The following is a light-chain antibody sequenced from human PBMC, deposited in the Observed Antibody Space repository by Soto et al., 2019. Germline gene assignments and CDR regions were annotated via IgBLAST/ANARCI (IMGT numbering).Light chain of an antibody. V-gene: IGKV3-15*01. CDR1: QSVSSN. Sequence: EIVMTQSPATLYESPGERATLSCRASQSVSSNLAWYQQKPGQAPRLLIYGASTRATGIPARFSGSGSGTEFTLTISSLQSEDFAVYYCQQCNNWPPTFGQGTKVEIK. J-gene: IGKJ1*01. CDR2: GAS. CDR3: QQCNNWPPT.